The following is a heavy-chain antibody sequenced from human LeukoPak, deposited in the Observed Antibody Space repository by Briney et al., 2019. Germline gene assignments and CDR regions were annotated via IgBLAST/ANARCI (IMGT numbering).Heavy chain of an antibody. J-gene: IGHJ4*02. CDR2: ISGSAYST. CDR1: GFAFSTYG. CDR3: ARGGWYVY. D-gene: IGHD6-19*01. Sequence: PGGTLRLSCAASGFAFSTYGMSWVRQAPGKGLEWVSAISGSAYSTYYADSVKGRFTISRDNAKNTLYLQMNSLRAEDTAVYYCARGGWYVYWGQGTLVTVSS. V-gene: IGHV3-23*01.